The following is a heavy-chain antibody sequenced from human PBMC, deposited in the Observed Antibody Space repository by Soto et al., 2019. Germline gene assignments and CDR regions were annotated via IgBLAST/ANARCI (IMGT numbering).Heavy chain of an antibody. J-gene: IGHJ1*01. Sequence: QVQLVQSGAEVKKPGSSVKVSCKASGGTFSSYAISWVRQAPGQGLEWMGGIIPIFGTANCAQKFQGRVTITADESTSTAYLELRSLRSEDTSVYYCAGGGWGSGWRWYFQHWGQGTLVTVSS. CDR2: IIPIFGTA. D-gene: IGHD6-19*01. V-gene: IGHV1-69*12. CDR3: AGGGWGSGWRWYFQH. CDR1: GGTFSSYA.